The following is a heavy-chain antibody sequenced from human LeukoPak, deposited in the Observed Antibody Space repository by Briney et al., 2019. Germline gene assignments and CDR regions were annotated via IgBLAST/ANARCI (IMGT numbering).Heavy chain of an antibody. J-gene: IGHJ4*02. Sequence: SETLSLTCAVYGGSFSGYYWSWIRQPPGKGLEWIGEINHSGSTNYNPSLKSRVTISVDTSKNQFSLKLSSVTAADPAVYYCARVVYGGNREPELINFDYRGQGTLVTVSS. CDR3: ARVVYGGNREPELINFDY. CDR1: GGSFSGYY. V-gene: IGHV4-34*01. D-gene: IGHD4-23*01. CDR2: INHSGST.